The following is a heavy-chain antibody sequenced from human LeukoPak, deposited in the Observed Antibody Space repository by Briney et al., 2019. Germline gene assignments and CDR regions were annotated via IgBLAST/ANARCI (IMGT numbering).Heavy chain of an antibody. D-gene: IGHD2-2*01. CDR2: INADDGNT. CDR1: GYTFTTYA. CDR3: ARGIVVQPSANWLDP. V-gene: IGHV1-3*01. J-gene: IGHJ5*02. Sequence: PGASVKVSCKTSGYTFTTYAIHWVRQAPGQRLEWMGLINADDGNTRYSQRFQGRVTITRDTSANTAYMELSSLRFEDTAVYYCARGIVVQPSANWLDPWGQGTPVTVSS.